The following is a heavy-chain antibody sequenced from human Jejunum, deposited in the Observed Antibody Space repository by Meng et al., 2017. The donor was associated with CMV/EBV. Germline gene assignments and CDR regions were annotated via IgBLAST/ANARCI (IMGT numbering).Heavy chain of an antibody. J-gene: IGHJ4*02. CDR1: GNTVTSYY. D-gene: IGHD6-6*01. CDR2: INPSGGST. V-gene: IGHV1-46*01. Sequence: SGNTVTSYYMHWVRQAPGQGLEWRGLINPSGGSTSYAQKFQGRVTMTRDTSTSMVFMDLSSLRSEDTAVYYCARQGGYSGSSFDYWGQGTLVTVSS. CDR3: ARQGGYSGSSFDY.